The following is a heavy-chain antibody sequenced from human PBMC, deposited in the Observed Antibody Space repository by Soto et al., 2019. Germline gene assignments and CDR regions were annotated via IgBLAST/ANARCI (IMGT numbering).Heavy chain of an antibody. Sequence: QITLKESGPTLVRPTQTLTLTCTFSGFSLSTTGVGVGWIRQPPGKALEWLALIYWDDDKRYSPSLKSRLTMTKDSSKNEVILTLTHRDPVDTATYYCAQRLRYYGVERERANYFDPWCQGTLVTVSS. D-gene: IGHD2-21*01. V-gene: IGHV2-5*02. CDR1: GFSLSTTGVG. CDR2: IYWDDDK. J-gene: IGHJ5*02. CDR3: AQRLRYYGVERERANYFDP.